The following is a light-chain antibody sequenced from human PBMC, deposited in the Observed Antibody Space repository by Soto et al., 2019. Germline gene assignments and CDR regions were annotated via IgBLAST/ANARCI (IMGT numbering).Light chain of an antibody. J-gene: IGKJ3*01. Sequence: DIQMTQSPSSLSASVGDRVTITCRASQSISSYLNWYQQKPGKAPKLLIYAASSLQSGVPSRFSGSGSGTHFTITISSLQPEDFATYYCQQRYSTPPFTFGPGTKVDIK. CDR1: QSISSY. V-gene: IGKV1-39*01. CDR3: QQRYSTPPFT. CDR2: AAS.